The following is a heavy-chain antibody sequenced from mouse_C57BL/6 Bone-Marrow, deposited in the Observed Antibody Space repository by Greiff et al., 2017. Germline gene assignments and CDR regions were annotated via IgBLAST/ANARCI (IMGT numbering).Heavy chain of an antibody. CDR3: TRTGTWDWYFDV. Sequence: VESGEGLVKPGGSLKLSCAASGFTFSSYAMSWVRQTPEKRLEWVAYISSGGDYIYYADTVKCRFTISRDNARNTLYLQMSSLKSDDTAMYYCTRTGTWDWYFDVWGTGTTVTVSS. CDR1: GFTFSSYA. CDR2: ISSGGDYI. V-gene: IGHV5-9-1*02. J-gene: IGHJ1*03. D-gene: IGHD4-1*01.